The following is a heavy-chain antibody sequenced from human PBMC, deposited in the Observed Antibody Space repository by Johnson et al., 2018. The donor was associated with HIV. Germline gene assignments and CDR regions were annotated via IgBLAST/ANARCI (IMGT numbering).Heavy chain of an antibody. Sequence: QVQLVESGGGGVQPGGSLRLSCAACGFTFSRKAMHWVRHTPGKGLEWVAVISYDGSSKYYADSVKGRVTISRDNSKNTLYLQMNSLRVEDTAMFYCARTPSAGVDNHDPLDIWGQGTMVTVSS. CDR2: ISYDGSSK. CDR3: ARTPSAGVDNHDPLDI. CDR1: GFTFSRKA. V-gene: IGHV3-30*04. D-gene: IGHD3-3*01. J-gene: IGHJ3*02.